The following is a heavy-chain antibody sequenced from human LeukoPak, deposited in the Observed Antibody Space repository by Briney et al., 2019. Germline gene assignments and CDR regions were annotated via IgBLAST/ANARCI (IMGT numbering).Heavy chain of an antibody. D-gene: IGHD3-22*01. V-gene: IGHV4-59*12. J-gene: IGHJ4*02. CDR2: IYHTGST. CDR3: AKGGQYYYDSSAHYY. CDR1: GGSFSGYY. Sequence: SETLSLTCAVYGGSFSGYYWSWIRQPPGKGLEWIGYIYHTGSTNYNPSLKSRVTISVDTSKNQFSLKLSSVTAADTAVYFCAKGGQYYYDSSAHYYWGQGILVTVSS.